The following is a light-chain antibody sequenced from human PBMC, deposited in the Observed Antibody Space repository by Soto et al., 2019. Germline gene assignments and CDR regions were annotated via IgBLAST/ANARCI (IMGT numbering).Light chain of an antibody. V-gene: IGKV3-15*01. CDR1: QSVGIH. Sequence: EIVLTQSPATLSLSPGERATLSCRASQSVGIHLSWYQQKTGHAPRLLIYDTATRATAILARFSGSGSGTEFTLTISSLQSEDFAVYYCQQYSNWPPITFGQGTRLEIK. J-gene: IGKJ5*01. CDR2: DTA. CDR3: QQYSNWPPIT.